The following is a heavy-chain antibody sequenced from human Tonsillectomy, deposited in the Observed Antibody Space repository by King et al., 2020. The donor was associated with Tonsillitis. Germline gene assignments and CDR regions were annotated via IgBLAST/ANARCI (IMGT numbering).Heavy chain of an antibody. D-gene: IGHD4-17*01. CDR1: GFTFSSYD. Sequence: VQLVESGGGLVQPGGSLRLSCAASGFTFSSYDMHWVRQATGKGLEWVSAIGTAGDTYYPGSVKGRFTISRENAKNSLYLQMNSLRAGDTAVYYCARSHYGYYGSYWYFDLWGRGTLVPVSS. J-gene: IGHJ2*01. CDR3: ARSHYGYYGSYWYFDL. V-gene: IGHV3-13*01. CDR2: IGTAGDT.